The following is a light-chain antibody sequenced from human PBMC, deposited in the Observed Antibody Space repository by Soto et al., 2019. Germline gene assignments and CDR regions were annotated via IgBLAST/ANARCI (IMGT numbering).Light chain of an antibody. CDR3: QQYGNSPLT. V-gene: IGKV3-20*01. Sequence: EIVLTQSPGTLSFSPGERATLSCISSQSVRSSYFAWYQQKPGQAPRLLIFGVSSRATGIPDRFSATGSGTDFTLTISRLEPEDFALYFCQQYGNSPLTFGGGTKVDIK. J-gene: IGKJ4*01. CDR1: QSVRSSY. CDR2: GVS.